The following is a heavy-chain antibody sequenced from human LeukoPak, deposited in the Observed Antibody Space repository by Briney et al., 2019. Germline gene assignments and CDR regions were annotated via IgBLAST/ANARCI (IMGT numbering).Heavy chain of an antibody. CDR2: IRNKANSYAT. Sequence: GGSLRLSCAASGFTFSGSTMHWVRQASGKGLEWVGRIRNKANSYATAYAVSVKGRFTISRDDSKNTVYLQMNSLKTEDTAVYYCTGQPNYGDYPNWGQGALVTVSS. CDR3: TGQPNYGDYPN. D-gene: IGHD4-17*01. J-gene: IGHJ4*02. CDR1: GFTFSGST. V-gene: IGHV3-73*01.